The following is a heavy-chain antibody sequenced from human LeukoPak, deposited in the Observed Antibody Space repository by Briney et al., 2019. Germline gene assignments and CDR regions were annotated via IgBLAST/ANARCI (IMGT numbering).Heavy chain of an antibody. CDR3: AFNSGYSSAWSPDY. D-gene: IGHD6-19*01. CDR2: ISSGSSYI. V-gene: IGHV3-21*01. CDR1: GFTFSSYS. J-gene: IGHJ4*02. Sequence: GGSLRLSCAASGFTFSSYSMNWVRQAPGKGLEWVSSISSGSSYIYYADSLKGRFTISRDNAKNSLYLQMNSLRAEDTAAYYCAFNSGYSSAWSPDYWGQGTLVTVSS.